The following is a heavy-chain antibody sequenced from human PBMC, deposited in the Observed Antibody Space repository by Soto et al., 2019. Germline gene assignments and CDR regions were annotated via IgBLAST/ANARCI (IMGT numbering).Heavy chain of an antibody. CDR2: IYYSGST. CDR3: ARDGLMVRGGLDY. V-gene: IGHV4-31*03. CDR1: GGSISSGGYY. D-gene: IGHD3-10*01. Sequence: SETLSLTCTVSGGSISSGGYYWSWIRQHPGKGLEWIGYIYYSGSTYYNPSLKSRVTISVDTSKNQFSLKLSSVTAADTAVYYRARDGLMVRGGLDYWGQGTLVTVSS. J-gene: IGHJ4*02.